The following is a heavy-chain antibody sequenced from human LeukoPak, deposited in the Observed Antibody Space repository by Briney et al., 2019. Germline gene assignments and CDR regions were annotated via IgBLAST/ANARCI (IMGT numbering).Heavy chain of an antibody. CDR1: GFTFSTYA. V-gene: IGHV3-30-3*01. D-gene: IGHD3-16*01. Sequence: GRSLRLSCAASGFTFSTYAMHWVRQAPGKGLEWVAIISYDGSNNFYADSVKGRFTISRDNSKNTLHLQMNSLRAEDTAVYYCARDQGGLLDELDYWGQGTLVTVSS. CDR3: ARDQGGLLDELDY. CDR2: ISYDGSNN. J-gene: IGHJ4*02.